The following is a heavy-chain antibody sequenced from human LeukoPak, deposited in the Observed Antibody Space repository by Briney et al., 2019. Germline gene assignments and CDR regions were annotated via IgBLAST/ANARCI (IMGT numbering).Heavy chain of an antibody. CDR3: ARVGTMVRGVTTPNWFDP. V-gene: IGHV4-34*01. CDR2: INHSGST. D-gene: IGHD3-10*01. J-gene: IGHJ5*02. Sequence: PSGTLSLTCAVYGGSFSGYYWSWIRQPPGKGLEWIGEINHSGSTNYNPSLKSRVTISVDTSKNQFSLKLSSVTAADTAVYYCARVGTMVRGVTTPNWFDPWGQGTLVTVSS. CDR1: GGSFSGYY.